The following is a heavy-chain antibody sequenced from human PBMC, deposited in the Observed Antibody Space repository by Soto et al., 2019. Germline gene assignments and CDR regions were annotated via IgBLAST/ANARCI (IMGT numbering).Heavy chain of an antibody. CDR3: AKDSHDHPLYYYYYMDV. V-gene: IGHV3-23*01. D-gene: IGHD1-1*01. Sequence: EVQLLESGGGLVQPGGSLRLSCAASGFTFSSYAMSWVRQAPGKGLEWVSAISGSGGSTYYADSVKGRFTISRDNSKNTLYLQMISLRAEDTAVYYCAKDSHDHPLYYYYYMDVWGKGTTVTVSS. J-gene: IGHJ6*03. CDR1: GFTFSSYA. CDR2: ISGSGGST.